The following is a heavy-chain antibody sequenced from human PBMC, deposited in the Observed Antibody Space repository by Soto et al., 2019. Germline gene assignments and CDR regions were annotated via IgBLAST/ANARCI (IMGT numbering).Heavy chain of an antibody. CDR3: ASSRRICDYFDC. Sequence: QLQLQESGPGLVKPSETLSLTCTVSGGSISSTSYYWGWIRQPPGKGLEWIGSVYYSGTTYYNPSLKSRVTMPVDTSKNQFSLKLSSVTAADTAVYYCASSRRICDYFDCWGQGTLVTVSS. CDR2: VYYSGTT. V-gene: IGHV4-39*01. CDR1: GGSISSTSYY. J-gene: IGHJ4*02. D-gene: IGHD2-15*01.